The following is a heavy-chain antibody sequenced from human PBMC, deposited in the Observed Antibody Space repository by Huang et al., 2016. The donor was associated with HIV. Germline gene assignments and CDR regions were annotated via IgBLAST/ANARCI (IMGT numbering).Heavy chain of an antibody. V-gene: IGHV4-34*01. CDR3: ARPKMTAIPSDSSWSFLDF. D-gene: IGHD3-3*01. CDR2: VNDRGSV. J-gene: IGHJ4*02. Sequence: QVRLEQWGPNLLKHSDTLSLKCAVYGDSFSDYFWTWVRQSPGTGLEWDGEVNDRGSVTHNPALRTRVSMSADPSKNQVYLDLTSVSAADSAVYFCARPKMTAIPSDSSWSFLDFWGRGTPVTVSS. CDR1: GDSFSDYF.